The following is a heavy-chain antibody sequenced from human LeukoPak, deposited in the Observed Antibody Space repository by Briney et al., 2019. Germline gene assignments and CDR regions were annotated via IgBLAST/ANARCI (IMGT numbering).Heavy chain of an antibody. CDR3: ASTSITIFGVVINWYFDL. V-gene: IGHV4-59*08. J-gene: IGHJ2*01. CDR2: IYYSGST. CDR1: GGSISSYY. D-gene: IGHD3-3*01. Sequence: PSETLSLTCTVSGGSISSYYWSWIRQPPGKGLEWIGYIYYSGSTNYNPSLKSRVTISVDTSKNQFSLKLSSVTAADTAVYYCASTSITIFGVVINWYFDLWGRGTLVTVSS.